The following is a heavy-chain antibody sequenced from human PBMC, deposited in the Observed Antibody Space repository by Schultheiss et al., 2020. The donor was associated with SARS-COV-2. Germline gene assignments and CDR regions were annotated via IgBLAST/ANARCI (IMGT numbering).Heavy chain of an antibody. J-gene: IGHJ4*02. V-gene: IGHV3-23*01. D-gene: IGHD2-15*01. Sequence: GGSLRLSCAASGFTFASGFAFSTSAMSWVRQAPGKGLEWVSSISDRGAFYADSVKGRFAISRDKTKNTVSLQMSILRADDTAVYYCANGGVTTLSRRTLEFWGQGTLVTVSS. CDR3: ANGGVTTLSRRTLEF. CDR1: GFTFASGFAFSTSA. CDR2: ISDRGA.